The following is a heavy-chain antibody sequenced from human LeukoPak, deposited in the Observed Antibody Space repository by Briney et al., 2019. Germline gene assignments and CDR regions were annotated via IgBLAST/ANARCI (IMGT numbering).Heavy chain of an antibody. V-gene: IGHV4-39*01. CDR3: ARHGTAITLGYYFDY. CDR2: VYYTGSS. Sequence: PSETLSLTCAVSGGSVISGIHYWGWIRQSPGKGLEWIGSVYYTGSSYFNPSLKRRVTMSADTSKNRFSLNLSSMTAADTAIYYCARHGTAITLGYYFDYWGQGTLVTVSS. D-gene: IGHD4-23*01. CDR1: GGSVISGIHY. J-gene: IGHJ4*02.